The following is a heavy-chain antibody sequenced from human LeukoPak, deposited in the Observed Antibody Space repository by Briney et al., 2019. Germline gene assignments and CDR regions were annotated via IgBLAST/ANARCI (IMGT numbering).Heavy chain of an antibody. J-gene: IGHJ4*02. V-gene: IGHV4-4*02. CDR3: AGLVGRYSSGLYYYYFDY. D-gene: IGHD3-22*01. CDR1: GDSINSLDL. Sequence: PSGTLSLTCAVSGDSINSLDLWSWVRQPPGKGLEWIGEMYLSGTTHSNPSVKSRVTISIDKSKNQFFLNLSSVTAADTAVYYCAGLVGRYSSGLYYYYFDYWGQGTLVTVSS. CDR2: MYLSGTT.